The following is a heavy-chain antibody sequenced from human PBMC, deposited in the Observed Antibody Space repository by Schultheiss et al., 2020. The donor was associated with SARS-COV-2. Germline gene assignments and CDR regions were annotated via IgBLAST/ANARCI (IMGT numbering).Heavy chain of an antibody. CDR1: GGTFSSYA. J-gene: IGHJ4*02. Sequence: ASVKVSCKASGGTFSSYAISWVRQAPGQGLEWMGGINPNSGGTNYAQKLQGRVTMTTDTSTSTAYMELRSLRSDDTAVYYCAIDDNWNYGDGGPRDYWGQGTLVTVSS. CDR2: INPNSGGT. D-gene: IGHD1-7*01. V-gene: IGHV1-18*01. CDR3: AIDDNWNYGDGGPRDY.